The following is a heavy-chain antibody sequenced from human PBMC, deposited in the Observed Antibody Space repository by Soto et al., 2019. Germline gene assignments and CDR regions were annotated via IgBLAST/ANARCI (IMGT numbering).Heavy chain of an antibody. J-gene: IGHJ6*02. CDR1: GYSFMSYW. CDR3: ARWGSSSLYYAMDV. Sequence: GESLKISCKGSGYSFMSYWIGWVRQMPGKGLEWVGIVYPGDSDTRYSPSFQGQVTISVDKSISTAYLQWSSLKASDTATYYCARWGSSSLYYAMDVWGQGTTVTVSS. D-gene: IGHD2-2*01. CDR2: VYPGDSDT. V-gene: IGHV5-51*01.